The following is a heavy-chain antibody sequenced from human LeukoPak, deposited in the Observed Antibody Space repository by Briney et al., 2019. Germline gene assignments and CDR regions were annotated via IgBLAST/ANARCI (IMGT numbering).Heavy chain of an antibody. CDR2: INHSGST. Sequence: PSETLSLTCAVYGGSFSGYYWSWIRQPPGKGLEWIGEINHSGSTNYNPSLKSRVTISVDTSKNQFSLKLSSVTAADTAVYYCARREYDSSGYYLGHTYFDYWGQGTLVTVSS. CDR3: ARREYDSSGYYLGHTYFDY. D-gene: IGHD3-22*01. J-gene: IGHJ4*02. CDR1: GGSFSGYY. V-gene: IGHV4-34*01.